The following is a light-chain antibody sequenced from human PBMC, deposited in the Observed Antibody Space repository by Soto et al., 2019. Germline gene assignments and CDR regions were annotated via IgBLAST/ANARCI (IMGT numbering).Light chain of an antibody. V-gene: IGLV1-51*01. CDR1: STNIGDNY. Sequence: QSVLTQPPSVSAAPGQRVIISCSGSSTNIGDNYVSWYQHLPGTAPKLVVYDNDRRPSELPGRFSGSKSGTSATLVITGLQTGGEADDYCGAWDDRLVVCVFGAGTTLPAL. CDR3: GAWDDRLVVCV. CDR2: DND. J-gene: IGLJ1*01.